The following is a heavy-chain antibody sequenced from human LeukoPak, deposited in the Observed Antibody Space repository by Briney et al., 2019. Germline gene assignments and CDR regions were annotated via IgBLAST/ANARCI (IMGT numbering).Heavy chain of an antibody. D-gene: IGHD6-13*01. CDR1: GGSISSYY. CDR2: IYYTGST. Sequence: PSETLSLTCSVSGGSISSYYWSWIRPSPGTGLEWIGYIYYTGSTNYNPSLKSPVTISVDTSKNHFSLKLTSVTSADTAVYYCARGGQAAQSSNWYFHFDYWGQGALVTVSS. J-gene: IGHJ4*02. V-gene: IGHV4-59*12. CDR3: ARGGQAAQSSNWYFHFDY.